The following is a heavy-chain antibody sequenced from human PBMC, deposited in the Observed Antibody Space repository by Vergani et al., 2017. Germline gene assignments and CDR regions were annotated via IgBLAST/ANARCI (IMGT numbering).Heavy chain of an antibody. D-gene: IGHD2-2*01. V-gene: IGHV1-2*02. J-gene: IGHJ4*02. CDR3: ARDILNIVVVPAANILGLDY. Sequence: QVQLVQSGAEVKKPGASVKVSCKASGYTFTGYYMHWVRQAPGQGLEWMGWINPNSGGTNYAQKFQGRVTMTRDTSISTAHMELSRLRSDDTAVYYCARDILNIVVVPAANILGLDYWGQGTLVTVSS. CDR2: INPNSGGT. CDR1: GYTFTGYY.